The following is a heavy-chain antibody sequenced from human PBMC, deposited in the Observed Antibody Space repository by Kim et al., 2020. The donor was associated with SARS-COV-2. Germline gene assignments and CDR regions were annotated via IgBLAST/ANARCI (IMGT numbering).Heavy chain of an antibody. Sequence: WGSLRLSCAASGFTFSSYGMSWVRQAPGKGLEWVATIRDNGTAKHYVDSVRGRFTISRDNAKNSLYLQINSLRAEDTAVYYCATSRTFDSGAQGTLVTDSP. CDR2: IRDNGTAK. V-gene: IGHV3-7*03. CDR3: ATSRTFDS. J-gene: IGHJ4*02. CDR1: GFTFSSYG.